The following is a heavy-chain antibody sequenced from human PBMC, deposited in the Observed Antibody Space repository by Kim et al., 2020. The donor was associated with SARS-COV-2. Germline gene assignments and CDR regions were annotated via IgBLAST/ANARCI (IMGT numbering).Heavy chain of an antibody. V-gene: IGHV3-21*01. CDR3: ARDQSDDGDNSGYYVLGYFDY. D-gene: IGHD3-22*01. CDR1: GFTFSSYN. Sequence: GGSLRLSCAASGFTFSSYNMNWVRQAPGKGLEWVSSISSSSSYIYYADSVKGRFTISRDNAKNSLYLQMNSLRAEDTAVYYCARDQSDDGDNSGYYVLGYFDYWGQGTLVTVSS. J-gene: IGHJ4*02. CDR2: ISSSSSYI.